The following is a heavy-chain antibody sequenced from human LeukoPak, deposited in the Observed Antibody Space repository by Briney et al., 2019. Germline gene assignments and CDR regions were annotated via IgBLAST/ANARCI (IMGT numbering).Heavy chain of an antibody. Sequence: ASVKVSCKASGYTFTSYGISWVRQAPGQGLEWMGWMNPNSGNTGYAQKFQGRVTMTRNTSISTAYMELSSLRSEDTAVYYCARGQILGAFDIWGQGTMVTVSS. D-gene: IGHD2-15*01. V-gene: IGHV1-8*02. CDR1: GYTFTSYG. J-gene: IGHJ3*02. CDR2: MNPNSGNT. CDR3: ARGQILGAFDI.